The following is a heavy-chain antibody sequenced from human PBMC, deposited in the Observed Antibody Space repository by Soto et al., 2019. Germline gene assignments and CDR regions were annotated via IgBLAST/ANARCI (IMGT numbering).Heavy chain of an antibody. CDR2: ISSSSSTI. J-gene: IGHJ4*02. Sequence: GGSLRLSCAASGFTFSSYSMNWVRQAPGKGLEWVSYISSSSSTIYYADSVKGRFTISRDNAKNSLYLQMNSLRAEDTAVYYCARGGYYDFWSGNVDYWGKGTLVTVSS. CDR3: ARGGYYDFWSGNVDY. D-gene: IGHD3-3*01. CDR1: GFTFSSYS. V-gene: IGHV3-48*01.